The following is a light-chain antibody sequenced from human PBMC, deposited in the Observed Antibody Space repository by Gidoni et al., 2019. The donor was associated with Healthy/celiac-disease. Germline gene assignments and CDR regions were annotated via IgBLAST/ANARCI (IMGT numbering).Light chain of an antibody. CDR1: QSVSSSF. Sequence: EIVLTQSPATLSLSPGERATLSCGASQSVSSSFLPWYQQKPRLAPRLLIYYAASRATARPDRFSGRGSGADFTLTISRLEPEDFAVYYYQQYGSSPSYTFGQGTKLEIK. CDR3: QQYGSSPSYT. V-gene: IGKV3D-20*01. CDR2: YAA. J-gene: IGKJ2*01.